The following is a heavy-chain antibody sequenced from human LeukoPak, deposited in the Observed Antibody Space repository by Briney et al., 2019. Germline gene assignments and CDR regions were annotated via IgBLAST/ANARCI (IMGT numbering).Heavy chain of an antibody. V-gene: IGHV3-23*01. J-gene: IGHJ4*02. CDR3: ARSIPRYDGSAYYPDY. D-gene: IGHD3-22*01. CDR1: GFIFSSSA. Sequence: GGSLRLSCAVSGFIFSSSAMSWVRQAPGKGLEWVSAISGGGDDTSYADSARGRFTVSRDNSKNTLYLQMNSLRAEDTAIYYCARSIPRYDGSAYYPDYWGQGTLVTVSS. CDR2: ISGGGDDT.